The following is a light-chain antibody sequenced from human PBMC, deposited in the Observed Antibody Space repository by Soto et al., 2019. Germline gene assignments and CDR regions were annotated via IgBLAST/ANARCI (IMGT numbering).Light chain of an antibody. V-gene: IGKV1-39*02. CDR1: QSISSY. CDR3: QQYKNWPL. J-gene: IGKJ5*01. CDR2: AAS. Sequence: IWMTQSPSLLSASTGDRVTITCRASQSISSYLNWYQQKPGKAPKLLIYAASSLQSGVPSRFSGSGSGTDFTLTISSLQSEDFAVYYYQQYKNWPLFGQGTRLEIK.